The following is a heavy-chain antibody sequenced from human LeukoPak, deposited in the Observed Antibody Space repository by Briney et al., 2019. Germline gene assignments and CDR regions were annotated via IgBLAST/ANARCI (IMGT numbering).Heavy chain of an antibody. Sequence: ASVKVSCKASGYTFTGYYMHWVRQAPGQGLEWMGIINPTGGSAGFAQKFQGRVTMTRDMSTSTFYMELSCLRSEDTAVYYCARDGYSSSWYVLDYWGQGTLVTVSS. CDR3: ARDGYSSSWYVLDY. CDR1: GYTFTGYY. D-gene: IGHD6-13*01. J-gene: IGHJ4*02. CDR2: INPTGGSA. V-gene: IGHV1-46*01.